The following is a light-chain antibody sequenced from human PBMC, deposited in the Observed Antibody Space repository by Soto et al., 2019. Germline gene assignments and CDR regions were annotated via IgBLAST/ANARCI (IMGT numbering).Light chain of an antibody. CDR3: SSYTSSSTLGV. Sequence: QSALTQPASVSGSPGQSITISCTGTSSDVGGYKYVSWYQQHPGKPPKLTIFDVSNRPSGVSNRFSGSKSGNTASLTISGLQAEDEADYYCSSYTSSSTLGVFGTGTKVTVL. V-gene: IGLV2-14*01. CDR1: SSDVGGYKY. J-gene: IGLJ1*01. CDR2: DVS.